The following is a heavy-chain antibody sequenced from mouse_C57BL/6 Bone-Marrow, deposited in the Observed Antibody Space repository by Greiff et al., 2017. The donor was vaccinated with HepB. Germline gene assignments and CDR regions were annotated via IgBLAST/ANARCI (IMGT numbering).Heavy chain of an antibody. CDR1: GYSITSDY. D-gene: IGHD2-2*01. CDR2: ISYSGST. V-gene: IGHV3-8*01. Sequence: DVKLQESGPGLAKPSQTLSLTCSVTGYSITSDYWNWIRKFPGNKLEYMGYISYSGSTYYNPSLKSRISITRDTSKNQYYLQLNSVTTEDTATYYCAGGASTMVTTGAMDYWGQGTSVTVSS. J-gene: IGHJ4*01. CDR3: AGGASTMVTTGAMDY.